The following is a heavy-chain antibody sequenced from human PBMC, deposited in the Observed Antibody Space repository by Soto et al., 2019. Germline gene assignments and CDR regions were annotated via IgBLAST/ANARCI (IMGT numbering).Heavy chain of an antibody. CDR1: GYIFTKYG. Sequence: QVPVVQSGPELKKPGASVKVSCKAQGYIFTKYGIGWVRQAPGHGLEWMGLINVYNGDRKVAQKFQDRVSMTTDTATDTADMELKSLRSGDTAVYYCARLQLGGDRMLNWFDPWGQGTLVTVSS. CDR3: ARLQLGGDRMLNWFDP. J-gene: IGHJ5*02. V-gene: IGHV1-18*01. D-gene: IGHD2-21*02. CDR2: INVYNGDR.